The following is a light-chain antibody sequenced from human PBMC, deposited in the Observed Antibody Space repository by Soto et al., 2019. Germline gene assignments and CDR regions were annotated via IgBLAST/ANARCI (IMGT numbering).Light chain of an antibody. J-gene: IGLJ3*02. Sequence: QSALTQPPSVSGAPGQRITISCTGSSSNIGAGYDVHWYQHLPGTAPKLLIFGNKNRPSGVPDRFSGSKSGTSASLAITGRQAEDDADYFCQSYDSGFSGLVFGGGTKLTVL. CDR2: GNK. V-gene: IGLV1-40*01. CDR1: SSNIGAGYD. CDR3: QSYDSGFSGLV.